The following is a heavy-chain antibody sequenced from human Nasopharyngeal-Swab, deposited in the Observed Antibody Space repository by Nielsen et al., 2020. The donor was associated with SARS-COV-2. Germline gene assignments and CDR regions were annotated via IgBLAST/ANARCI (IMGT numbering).Heavy chain of an antibody. J-gene: IGHJ3*02. Sequence: GESLKISCAASGLSVSSNYMNWVRQGPGKGLEWVSVTYIDGSKQYADSVKGRFTISRDKSKNTLYLHLNSLRAEDTALYYCARDLDGGNLDAFDIWGQGTMVTVSS. D-gene: IGHD4-23*01. V-gene: IGHV3-53*01. CDR3: ARDLDGGNLDAFDI. CDR2: TYIDGSK. CDR1: GLSVSSNY.